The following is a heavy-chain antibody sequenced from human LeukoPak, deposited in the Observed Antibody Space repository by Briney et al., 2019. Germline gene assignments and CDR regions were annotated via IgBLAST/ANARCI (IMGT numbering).Heavy chain of an antibody. CDR3: ARRNSGSYYYYYYMDV. J-gene: IGHJ6*03. CDR1: GGSISSYY. CDR2: IYTSGST. D-gene: IGHD1-26*01. Sequence: SETLSLTCTVSGGSISSYYWSWIRQPAGKGLEWIGRIYTSGSTNYNPSLKSRVTMSVDTSKNQFSLKLSSVTAADTAVYYCARRNSGSYYYYYYMDVWGKGTTVTISS. V-gene: IGHV4-4*07.